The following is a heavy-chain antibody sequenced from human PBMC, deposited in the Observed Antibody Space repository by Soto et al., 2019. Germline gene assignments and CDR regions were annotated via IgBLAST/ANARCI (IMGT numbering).Heavy chain of an antibody. CDR3: ANAHAGAHRRSAVH. Sequence: PSETLSLTCAVSGGSISSGGYSWSWIRHPPGKGLEWIGYIYHSGSTYYNPSLKSRVTISVDRSKNQFSLKLSSVTAADTAVYYCANAHAGAHRRSAVHWGQGTLGTVSS. V-gene: IGHV4-30-2*01. CDR1: GGSISSGGYS. J-gene: IGHJ4*02. D-gene: IGHD2-2*01. CDR2: IYHSGST.